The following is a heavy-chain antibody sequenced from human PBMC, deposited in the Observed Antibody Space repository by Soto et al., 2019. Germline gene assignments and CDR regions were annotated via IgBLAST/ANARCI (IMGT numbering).Heavy chain of an antibody. CDR1: GGSFSGYY. CDR3: ARVTIRYFDWLPDDDAFDI. D-gene: IGHD3-9*01. V-gene: IGHV4-34*01. Sequence: SETLSLTCAVFGGSFSGYYWSWIRQPPGKGLEWIGEINHSGSTNYNPSLKSRVTISVDTSKNQFSLKLSSVTAADTAVYYCARVTIRYFDWLPDDDAFDIWGQGTMVTVSS. CDR2: INHSGST. J-gene: IGHJ3*02.